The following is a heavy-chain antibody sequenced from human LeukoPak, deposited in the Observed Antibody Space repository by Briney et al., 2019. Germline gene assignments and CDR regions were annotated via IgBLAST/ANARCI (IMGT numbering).Heavy chain of an antibody. D-gene: IGHD4-17*01. CDR1: GGSISSYY. Sequence: PSETLSLTCTVSGGSISSYYWSWIRQPPGKGLEWGGYIYYSGSTNYNPSLKSRVTISVDTSKNQFSLKLSSVTAADTAVYYCARESSYGDYGSGAFDIWGQGTMVTVSS. CDR2: IYYSGST. J-gene: IGHJ3*02. V-gene: IGHV4-59*01. CDR3: ARESSYGDYGSGAFDI.